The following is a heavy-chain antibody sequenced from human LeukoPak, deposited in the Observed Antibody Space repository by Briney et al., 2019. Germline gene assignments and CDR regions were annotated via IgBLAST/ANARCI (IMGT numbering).Heavy chain of an antibody. CDR1: GGSISSSSYY. J-gene: IGHJ4*02. V-gene: IGHV4-39*01. CDR3: ARQMNTVTADY. D-gene: IGHD4-17*01. Sequence: SETLSLTCTVSGGSISSSSYYWGWIRQPPGKGLEWIGSIYYSGSTYYNPSLKSRVTISVDTSKNQFSLRLSSVTAADTAVYYCARQMNTVTADYWGQGTLVTVSS. CDR2: IYYSGST.